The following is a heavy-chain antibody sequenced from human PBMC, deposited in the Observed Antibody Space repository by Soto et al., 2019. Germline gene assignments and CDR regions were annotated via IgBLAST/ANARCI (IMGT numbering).Heavy chain of an antibody. V-gene: IGHV3-7*01. D-gene: IGHD3-22*01. CDR1: GFTFSSYW. Sequence: EVQLVESGGGLVQPGGSLRLSCAASGFTFSSYWMSWVRQAPGKGLEWVANIKQDGSEKYYVDSVKGRFTISRDNAKNSLYLQMNSLRAEDTAVYYCARERLYYYDSSGYSYYFDYWGQGTLVTVSS. J-gene: IGHJ4*02. CDR3: ARERLYYYDSSGYSYYFDY. CDR2: IKQDGSEK.